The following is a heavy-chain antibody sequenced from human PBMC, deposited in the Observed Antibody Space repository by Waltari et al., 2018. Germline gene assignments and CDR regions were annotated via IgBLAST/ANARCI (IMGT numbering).Heavy chain of an antibody. CDR1: GFTASNNY. CDR2: IXSGGGT. D-gene: IGHD5-12*01. J-gene: IGHJ3*02. CDR3: GXIGAFDI. Sequence: EVQLVESGGXLIQPGGSLXISCAAXGFTASNNYITCVRQAPGKGLEWVSVIXSGGGTYYADSVXGRXTISXXKXKNTVYLXXXSLRXEDTAVYYCGXIGAFDIXGQGTMVTVXS. V-gene: IGHV3-53*01.